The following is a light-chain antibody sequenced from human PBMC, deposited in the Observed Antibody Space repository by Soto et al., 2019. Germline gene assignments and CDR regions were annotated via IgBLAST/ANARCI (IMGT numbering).Light chain of an antibody. J-gene: IGKJ4*01. Sequence: EIVLTQSPAILSLSPGERVTLSCRASQSVSSYLAWYQQKPGQAPRLLIYDASNRATGIPARFSGSGSGTDFTLTISSLEPEDFAVYYCQQRSTWLTFGGGTKLEIK. CDR2: DAS. V-gene: IGKV3-11*01. CDR3: QQRSTWLT. CDR1: QSVSSY.